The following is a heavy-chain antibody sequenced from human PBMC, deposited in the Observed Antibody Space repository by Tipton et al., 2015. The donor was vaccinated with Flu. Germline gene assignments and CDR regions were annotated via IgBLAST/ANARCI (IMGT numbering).Heavy chain of an antibody. J-gene: IGHJ4*02. CDR3: ASGKFDESAREGLFGY. CDR2: IYPSGGT. V-gene: IGHV4-61*02. Sequence: TLSLTCTVSGVSISGGGYYWSWIRQSAGKGVEWIGRIYPSGGTEYNPNLKSRVTISRDTSKNEYSLRVSSVTAADTAVYYCASGKFDESAREGLFGYWGQGILVTVSS. CDR1: GVSISGGGYY. D-gene: IGHD3-3*01.